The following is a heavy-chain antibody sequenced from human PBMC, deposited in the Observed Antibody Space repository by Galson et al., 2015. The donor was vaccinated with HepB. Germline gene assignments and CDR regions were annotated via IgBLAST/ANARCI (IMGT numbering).Heavy chain of an antibody. CDR3: ARAQDYYDSGTIIDH. D-gene: IGHD3-10*01. Sequence: PGGSLRLSCAASGFTFSDYYMTWIRQAPGKGLEWVSYISRSSKSIYYADSVKGRFTISRDNGKNSLYLQMNSLRVDDTAVYYCARAQDYYDSGTIIDHWGQGTLVTVSS. J-gene: IGHJ4*02. CDR1: GFTFSDYY. CDR2: ISRSSKSI. V-gene: IGHV3-11*01.